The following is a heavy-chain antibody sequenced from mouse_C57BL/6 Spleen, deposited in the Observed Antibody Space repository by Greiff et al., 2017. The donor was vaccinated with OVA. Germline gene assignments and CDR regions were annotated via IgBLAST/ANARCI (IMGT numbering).Heavy chain of an antibody. CDR1: GYTFTSYW. CDR3: ARRELWLNYFDY. V-gene: IGHV1-55*01. Sequence: QVQLKQPGAELVKPGASVKMSCKASGYTFTSYWITWVKQRPGQGLEWIGDIYPGSGSTNYNEKFKRKATLTVDTSSSTAYMQLSSLTSEDSAVYYCARRELWLNYFDYWGQGTTLTVSS. CDR2: IYPGSGST. J-gene: IGHJ2*01. D-gene: IGHD2-2*01.